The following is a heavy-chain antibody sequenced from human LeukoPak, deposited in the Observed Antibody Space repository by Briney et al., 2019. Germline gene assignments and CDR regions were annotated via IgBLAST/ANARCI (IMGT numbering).Heavy chain of an antibody. D-gene: IGHD6-19*01. V-gene: IGHV4-39*01. Sequence: QASETLSLTCTVSGGSISSSSYYWGWIRQPPGKGLEWIGSIHYSGSTNYNPSLKSRVTISVDTSKNQFSLKLSSVTAADTAVYYCARAETYSSDWYDPFFDYWGQGTLVTVSS. CDR1: GGSISSSSYY. CDR3: ARAETYSSDWYDPFFDY. CDR2: IHYSGST. J-gene: IGHJ4*02.